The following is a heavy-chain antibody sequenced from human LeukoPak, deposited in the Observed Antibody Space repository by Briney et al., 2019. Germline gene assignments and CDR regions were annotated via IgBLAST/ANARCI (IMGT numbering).Heavy chain of an antibody. CDR1: GFTFSSYG. CDR2: IKSKTDGGTT. CDR3: TTELSAYCGGDCYRDY. J-gene: IGHJ4*02. V-gene: IGHV3-15*01. Sequence: SGGSLRLSCAASGFTFSSYGMHWVRQAPGKGLEWVGRIKSKTDGGTTDYAAPVKGRFTISRDDSKNTLYLQMNSLKTEDTAVYYCTTELSAYCGGDCYRDYWGQGTLVTVSS. D-gene: IGHD2-21*02.